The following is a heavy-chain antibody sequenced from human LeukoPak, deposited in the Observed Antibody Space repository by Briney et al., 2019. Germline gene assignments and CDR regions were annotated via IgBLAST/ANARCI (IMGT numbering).Heavy chain of an antibody. CDR3: AREQVITMVRGAPFDY. CDR2: INHSGST. J-gene: IGHJ4*02. CDR1: GGSISGYY. D-gene: IGHD3-10*01. Sequence: SETLSLTCTVSGGSISGYYWSWIRQPPGKGLEWIGEINHSGSTNYNPSLKSRVTISVDTSKNQFSLKLSSVTAADTAVYYCAREQVITMVRGAPFDYWGQGTLVTVSS. V-gene: IGHV4-34*01.